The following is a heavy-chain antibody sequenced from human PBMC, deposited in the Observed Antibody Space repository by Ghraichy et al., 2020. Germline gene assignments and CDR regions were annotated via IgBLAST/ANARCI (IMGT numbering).Heavy chain of an antibody. V-gene: IGHV4-39*01. Sequence: SETLSLTCTVSGGSISSSSYYWGWIRQPPGKGLEWIGSIYYSGSTYYNPSLKSRVTISVDTSKNQFSLKLSSVTAADTAVYYCRGSGDMHDLYYYYYYMDVWGKGTTVTVSS. CDR2: IYYSGST. CDR3: RGSGDMHDLYYYYYYMDV. CDR1: GGSISSSSYY. J-gene: IGHJ6*03. D-gene: IGHD3-10*01.